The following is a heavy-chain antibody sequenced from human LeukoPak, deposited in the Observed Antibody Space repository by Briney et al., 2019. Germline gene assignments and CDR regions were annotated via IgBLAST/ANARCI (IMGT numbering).Heavy chain of an antibody. CDR3: ARGARMWFGELLWGNWFDP. Sequence: SETLSLTCTVSGGSISSYYWSWIRQPPGKGLEWIGYIYYSGSTNYNPSLKSRVTISVDTSKIQFSLKLSSVTAADTAVYYCARGARMWFGELLWGNWFDPWGQGTLVTVSS. J-gene: IGHJ5*02. CDR1: GGSISSYY. V-gene: IGHV4-59*01. CDR2: IYYSGST. D-gene: IGHD3-10*01.